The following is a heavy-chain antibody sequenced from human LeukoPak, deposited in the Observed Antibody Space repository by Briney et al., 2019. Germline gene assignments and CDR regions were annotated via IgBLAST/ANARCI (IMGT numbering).Heavy chain of an antibody. J-gene: IGHJ6*02. V-gene: IGHV3-33*01. CDR1: GFTFSSYG. Sequence: AGRSLRLSCAASGFTFSSYGMHWVRQAPGKGLEWVAVIWYDGSNKYYADSVKGRFTISRDNSKNTLYLQMNSLRAEDTAVYYCARDKVDYYYGMDVWGQGTTVTVSS. CDR3: ARDKVDYYYGMDV. D-gene: IGHD2-15*01. CDR2: IWYDGSNK.